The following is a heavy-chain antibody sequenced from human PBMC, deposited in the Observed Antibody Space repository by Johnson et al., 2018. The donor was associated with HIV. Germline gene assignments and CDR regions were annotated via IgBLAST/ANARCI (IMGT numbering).Heavy chain of an antibody. V-gene: IGHV3-30*02. J-gene: IGHJ3*02. CDR3: ARDRLQFLELLGGGWDAFDI. CDR2: IRYDGINWNGG. D-gene: IGHD3-3*01. CDR1: GFTFSSYA. Sequence: QVQLVESGGGVVQPGGSLRLSCAASGFTFSSYAMHWVRQAPGKGLEWVAFIRYDGINWNGGSTGYADSVKGRFTISRDNAKNSLYLQMNSLRAEDTAVYYCARDRLQFLELLGGGWDAFDIWGQGTMVTVSS.